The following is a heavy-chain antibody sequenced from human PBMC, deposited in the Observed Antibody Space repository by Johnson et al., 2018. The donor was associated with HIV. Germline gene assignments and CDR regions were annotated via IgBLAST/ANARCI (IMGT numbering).Heavy chain of an antibody. CDR3: ARDREIVVHAGAFDI. Sequence: QVQLVESGGGLVQPGGSLRLSCAASGFTFSSYAMYWVRQAPGKGLEWVAVISSDESYKHYGDSVKGRFTVSKDSSKSTLFLQMNSLRPDDTAVYYCARDREIVVHAGAFDIWGQGTMVTVSS. D-gene: IGHD3-22*01. CDR2: ISSDESYK. CDR1: GFTFSSYA. J-gene: IGHJ3*02. V-gene: IGHV3-30*04.